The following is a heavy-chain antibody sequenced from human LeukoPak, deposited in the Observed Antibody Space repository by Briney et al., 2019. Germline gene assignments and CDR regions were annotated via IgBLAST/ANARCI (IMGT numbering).Heavy chain of an antibody. V-gene: IGHV3-33*08. J-gene: IGHJ6*02. Sequence: GGSLRLSCAASGFTFSSYGMHWVRQAPGKGLEWVAVIWYDGSNKYYADSVKGRFTISRDNSKNTLYLQMNSLRAEDTAVYYCARDKRFLEWLPPYYYGMDVWGQGTTVTVSS. CDR2: IWYDGSNK. CDR1: GFTFSSYG. CDR3: ARDKRFLEWLPPYYYGMDV. D-gene: IGHD3-3*01.